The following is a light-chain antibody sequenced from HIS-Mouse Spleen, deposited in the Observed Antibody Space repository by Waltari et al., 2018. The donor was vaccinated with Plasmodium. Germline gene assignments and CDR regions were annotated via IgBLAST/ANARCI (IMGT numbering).Light chain of an antibody. CDR1: QSISSY. CDR3: QQSYSTPYT. CDR2: AAS. Sequence: DIQMTQSPSSLSASVGDRVTITCRASQSISSYLNWYQQKPWKAPKLLIYAASSLQSGVPSRFSGSGSGTDFTLNISRLQPEDFATYYCQQSYSTPYTFGQGTKLEIK. J-gene: IGKJ2*01. V-gene: IGKV1-39*01.